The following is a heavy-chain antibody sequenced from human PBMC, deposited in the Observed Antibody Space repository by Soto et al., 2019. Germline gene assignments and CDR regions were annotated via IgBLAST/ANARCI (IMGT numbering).Heavy chain of an antibody. Sequence: EGQLVESGGGLVKPGGSLRLSCAASGFIFTDAYMNWDRQAPGKGLEWVGRIKSTSAGGTTEDAAPVKGRFIISRDDSKNMLYLQMNSLKIDDTAVYYCATGWSSRDYWGQGALVIVSS. D-gene: IGHD6-19*01. CDR3: ATGWSSRDY. J-gene: IGHJ4*02. CDR1: GFIFTDAY. CDR2: IKSTSAGGTT. V-gene: IGHV3-15*07.